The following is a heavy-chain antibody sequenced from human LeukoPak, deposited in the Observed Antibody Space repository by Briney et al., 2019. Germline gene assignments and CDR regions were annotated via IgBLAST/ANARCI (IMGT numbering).Heavy chain of an antibody. V-gene: IGHV3-30*02. CDR2: IRYDGSNK. Sequence: GGSLRLSCAASGFTFSSYGMHWVRQAPGKGLEWVAFIRYDGSNKYYADSVEGRFAISRDNSKNTLYLQMNSLRAEDTAVYYCAKDYYDFWSGYYPDYWGQGTLVTVSS. CDR3: AKDYYDFWSGYYPDY. CDR1: GFTFSSYG. J-gene: IGHJ4*02. D-gene: IGHD3-3*01.